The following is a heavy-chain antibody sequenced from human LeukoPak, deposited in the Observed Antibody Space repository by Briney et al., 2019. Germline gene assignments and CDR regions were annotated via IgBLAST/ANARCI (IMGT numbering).Heavy chain of an antibody. J-gene: IGHJ5*02. CDR1: GYTFTSYG. CDR3: ARDNWITIFGVVTNTGFDP. CDR2: ISAYNGNT. V-gene: IGHV1-18*01. Sequence: ASGKVSCKASGYTFTSYGISWVRQAPGQGLEWMGWISAYNGNTNYAQKLQGRVTMTTDTSTSTAYMELGSLRSDDTAVYYCARDNWITIFGVVTNTGFDPWGQGTLVTVSS. D-gene: IGHD3-3*01.